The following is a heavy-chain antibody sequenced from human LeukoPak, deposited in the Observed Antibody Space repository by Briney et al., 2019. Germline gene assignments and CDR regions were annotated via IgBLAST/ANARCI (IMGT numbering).Heavy chain of an antibody. Sequence: KRGESLKISCKGSGYNFTSYWIGWVRQMPGQGLEWMGIIYPGDSDTRYSPSFQGQVTISADKSISTAYLQWSSLKASDTAMYYCARRGSSWDYYMDVWGKGTTVTISS. V-gene: IGHV5-51*01. CDR1: GYNFTSYW. J-gene: IGHJ6*03. CDR2: IYPGDSDT. D-gene: IGHD6-13*01. CDR3: ARRGSSWDYYMDV.